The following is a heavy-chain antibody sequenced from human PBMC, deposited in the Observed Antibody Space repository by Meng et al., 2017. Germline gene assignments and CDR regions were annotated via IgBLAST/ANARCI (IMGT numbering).Heavy chain of an antibody. CDR1: GFTFSNYY. CDR2: IGSSGSTI. CDR3: ARDRSSSGFDY. D-gene: IGHD6-19*01. J-gene: IGHJ4*02. V-gene: IGHV3-11*04. Sequence: VQLVASGGGSVRPGRSLRLSFAGSGFTFSNYYISWMRRAPGQGLQGVSYIGSSGSTIYYAYSAKVRCTISRDNDKTTLYLQLNRLCAEDTAVYYCARDRSSSGFDYWGQGTLVTVSS.